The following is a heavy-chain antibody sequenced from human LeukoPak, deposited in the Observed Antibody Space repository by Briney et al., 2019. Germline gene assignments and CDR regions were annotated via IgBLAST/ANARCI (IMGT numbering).Heavy chain of an antibody. J-gene: IGHJ4*02. CDR1: GYNFISYF. V-gene: IGHV1-46*01. Sequence: ASVKLSCKTSGYNFISYFLHWGRQAPGQGLEWMGIISPNTGDSNYAQRFQGRVTMTRDTSTSTVYMELSSLRSEDTAFYYCAREYSGGYFDYWGQGTLVTVSS. CDR3: AREYSGGYFDY. D-gene: IGHD5-12*01. CDR2: ISPNTGDS.